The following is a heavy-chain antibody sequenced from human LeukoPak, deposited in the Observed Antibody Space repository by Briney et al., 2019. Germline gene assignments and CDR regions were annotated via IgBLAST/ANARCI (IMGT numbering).Heavy chain of an antibody. CDR3: ARGYSYGYYHFDY. CDR2: IYYSGST. D-gene: IGHD5-18*01. CDR1: GGSISSYY. J-gene: IGHJ4*02. Sequence: SETLSLTCTVSGGSISSYYWSWIRQPPGKGLEWIGYIYYSGSTNYNPSLKSRVTISVDTYKNQFSQKLSSVTAADTAVYYCARGYSYGYYHFDYWGQGTLVTVSS. V-gene: IGHV4-59*01.